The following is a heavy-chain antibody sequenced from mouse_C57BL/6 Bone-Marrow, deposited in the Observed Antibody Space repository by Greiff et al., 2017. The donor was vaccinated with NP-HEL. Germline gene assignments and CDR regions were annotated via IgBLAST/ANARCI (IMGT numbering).Heavy chain of an antibody. V-gene: IGHV1-80*01. CDR3: ARGDYGSSRFGYAMDY. J-gene: IGHJ4*01. CDR1: GYAFTSSW. D-gene: IGHD1-1*01. Sequence: VQLQQSGAELVKPGASVKISCKASGYAFTSSWLNWVQERPGQGLAWIGQLYPGDGDTKYNGKFKGKATLTADKSSSTAYMQVSSLTSEVSAVYFCARGDYGSSRFGYAMDYWGQGTSVTGSS. CDR2: LYPGDGDT.